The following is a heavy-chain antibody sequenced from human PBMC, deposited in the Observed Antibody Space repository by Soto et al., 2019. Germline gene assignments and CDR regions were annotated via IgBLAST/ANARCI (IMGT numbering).Heavy chain of an antibody. CDR1: GYTFTGYY. D-gene: IGHD3-22*01. V-gene: IGHV1-2*04. Sequence: ASVKVSCKASGYTFTGYYMHWVRQAPGQGLEWMGWINPNSGGTNYAQKFQGWVTMTRDTSISTAYMELSRLRSDDTAVYYCARSGIRVYDSSGYHENDAFDIWGQGTMVTVSS. J-gene: IGHJ3*02. CDR3: ARSGIRVYDSSGYHENDAFDI. CDR2: INPNSGGT.